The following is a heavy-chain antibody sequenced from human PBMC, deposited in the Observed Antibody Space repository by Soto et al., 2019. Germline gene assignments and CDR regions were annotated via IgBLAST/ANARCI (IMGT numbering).Heavy chain of an antibody. CDR3: ARTKIVVVPAATPTLDYYYGMDV. CDR2: INHSGST. CDR1: GGSFSGYY. J-gene: IGHJ6*02. Sequence: SETLSLTCAVYGGSFSGYYWSWIRQPPGKGLEWIGEINHSGSTNYNPSLKSRVTISVDTSKNQFSLKLSSVTAADTAVYYCARTKIVVVPAATPTLDYYYGMDVWGQGTTVTVSS. D-gene: IGHD2-2*02. V-gene: IGHV4-34*01.